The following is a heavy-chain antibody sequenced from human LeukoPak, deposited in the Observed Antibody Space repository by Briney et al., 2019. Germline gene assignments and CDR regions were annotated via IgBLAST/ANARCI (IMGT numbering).Heavy chain of an antibody. J-gene: IGHJ4*02. CDR1: GFAFSSYA. D-gene: IGHD4-17*01. V-gene: IGHV3-30-3*01. CDR2: ISYDGSNK. Sequence: GRSLRLSCAASGFAFSSYAMHWVRQAPGKGLEWVAVISYDGSNKYYADSVKGRFTISRDNSKNTLYLQMNSLRAEDTAVYYCARDSDYGDYMDDWGQGTLVTVSS. CDR3: ARDSDYGDYMDD.